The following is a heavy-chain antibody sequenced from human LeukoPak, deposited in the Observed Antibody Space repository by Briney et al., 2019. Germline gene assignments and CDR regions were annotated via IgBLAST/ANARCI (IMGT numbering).Heavy chain of an antibody. CDR1: GYTLTELS. Sequence: ASVNVSCKVSGYTLTELSMHWVRQAPGKGVEWMGGFDPEEGETIYAQTFQGRVTMTEDTSTDTAYMELTSLRSEATAVYSCATDPPIPMVRGRRTNYYYYGMDVWGQGTTVTVSS. CDR2: FDPEEGET. J-gene: IGHJ6*02. CDR3: ATDPPIPMVRGRRTNYYYYGMDV. D-gene: IGHD3-10*01. V-gene: IGHV1-24*01.